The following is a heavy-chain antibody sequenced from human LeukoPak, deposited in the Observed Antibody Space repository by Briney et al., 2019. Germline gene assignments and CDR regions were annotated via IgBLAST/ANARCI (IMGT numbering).Heavy chain of an antibody. CDR3: ARDLGHYYGSGSYYC. V-gene: IGHV3-21*01. Sequence: GRCLRLSCAASGFTLCTYSINWVRQAPGKGLEWVSSISSSRSYIYYADSVKGRFTITRDNAKNSLYLQMNSLRAEDTAVYYCARDLGHYYGSGSYYCWGQGTMVTVSS. J-gene: IGHJ3*01. D-gene: IGHD3-10*01. CDR2: ISSSRSYI. CDR1: GFTLCTYS.